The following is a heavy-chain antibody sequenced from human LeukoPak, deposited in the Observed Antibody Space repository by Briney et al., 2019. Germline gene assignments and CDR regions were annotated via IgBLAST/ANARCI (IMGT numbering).Heavy chain of an antibody. CDR1: GFTFSSHV. J-gene: IGHJ5*02. CDR3: ARESVSCGSLKWFDP. V-gene: IGHV3-23*01. CDR2: ISGNGKTT. Sequence: GGSLRLSCAASGFTFSSHVMSWVRQTPGKGLEWVSAISGNGKTTYYTGSVRGRFIISRDNSKNTVYLQMNSLRAEDTATYYCARESVSCGSLKWFDPWGQGTLVTVSS. D-gene: IGHD2-21*01.